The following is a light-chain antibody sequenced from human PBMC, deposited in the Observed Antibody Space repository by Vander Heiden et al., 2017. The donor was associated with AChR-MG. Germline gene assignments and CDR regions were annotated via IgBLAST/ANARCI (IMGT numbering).Light chain of an antibody. CDR2: GAS. J-gene: IGKJ2*01. CDR3: QHYGSGYT. V-gene: IGKV3-20*01. CDR1: QSVSSSY. Sequence: EIVLNESPGTLSLSPGERATLSCRASQSVSSSYLAWYHQKPGQSPRLLIYGASSRATGVPDRFRGSGSGTAFTLTISRLEPEDFAVFYCQHYGSGYTFGQRTKLEIK.